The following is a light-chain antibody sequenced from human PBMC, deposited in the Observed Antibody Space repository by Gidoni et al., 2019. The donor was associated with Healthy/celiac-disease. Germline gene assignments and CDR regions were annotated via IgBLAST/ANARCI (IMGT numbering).Light chain of an antibody. CDR3: SSYTSSSTRV. V-gene: IGLV2-14*01. Sequence: QSALTPPASVSWSPGQSITISCTGTSSDVGGYNYVSWYQQHPGKAPKLMIYDVSNRPSGVSNRCSGSKSGNTASLTISGLQAEDEADYYCSSYTSSSTRVFGGGTKLTVL. CDR1: SSDVGGYNY. CDR2: DVS. J-gene: IGLJ3*02.